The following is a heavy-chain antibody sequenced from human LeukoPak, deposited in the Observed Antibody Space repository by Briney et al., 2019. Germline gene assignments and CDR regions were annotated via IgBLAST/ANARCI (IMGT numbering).Heavy chain of an antibody. D-gene: IGHD6-13*01. J-gene: IGHJ4*02. CDR1: GLSTDGYG. CDR3: ARDVSSNWYSFNL. V-gene: IGHV3-20*04. Sequence: GGSLRLSCKDSGLSTDGYGMSWVRQVPGKGLECVCGINWDGGNRHCADSVKGRFSISRDNAKNSLFLDMSSLRAEDTALYYCARDVSSNWYSFNLWGQGTQVTVTS. CDR2: INWDGGNR.